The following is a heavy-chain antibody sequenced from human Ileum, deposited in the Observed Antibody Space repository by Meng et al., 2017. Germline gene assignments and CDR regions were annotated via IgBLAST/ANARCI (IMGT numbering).Heavy chain of an antibody. CDR3: ARDHMGSLDY. V-gene: IGHV4-61*08. CDR1: GGSVIRAGYQ. Sequence: QGQLQGSGPGLVRPSETLSLICTVSGGSVIRAGYQWGWIRQPPGKGLEWIGYASTNYNPSLKSRVTISLDTSRNQFSLSLSSVTAADTAVYYCARDHMGSLDYWGQGILVTVSS. D-gene: IGHD1-26*01. J-gene: IGHJ4*02. CDR2: AST.